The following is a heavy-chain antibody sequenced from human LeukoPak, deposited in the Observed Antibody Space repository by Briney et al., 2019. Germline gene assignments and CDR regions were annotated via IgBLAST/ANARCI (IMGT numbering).Heavy chain of an antibody. CDR3: ARGWVEEYYFDY. J-gene: IGHJ4*02. Sequence: SVKVSCKASGGTFSSYAISWVRQAPGQGLEWMGGIIPIFGTATYAQKFQGRVTITADKSTSTAYMELSSLRSEDTAVYYCARGWVEEYYFDYWGQGTLVTVSS. V-gene: IGHV1-69*06. D-gene: IGHD3-10*01. CDR2: IIPIFGTA. CDR1: GGTFSSYA.